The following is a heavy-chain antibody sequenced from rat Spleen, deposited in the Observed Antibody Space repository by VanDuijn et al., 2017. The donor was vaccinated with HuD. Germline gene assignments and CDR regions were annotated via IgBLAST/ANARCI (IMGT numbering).Heavy chain of an antibody. J-gene: IGHJ1*01. CDR3: TREGTYVYYGSRGYYWYFDF. Sequence: EVQLVESGGGLVQPGRSMKLSCAASGFTYSNYYMAWVRQAPTKGLEWVASITNSGGSTYYRDSVKGRFTISRDNAKSTLYLQMDSLRSEDTATYYCTREGTYVYYGSRGYYWYFDFWGPGTMVTVSS. D-gene: IGHD1-6*01. CDR1: GFTYSNYY. V-gene: IGHV5-25*01. CDR2: ITNSGGST.